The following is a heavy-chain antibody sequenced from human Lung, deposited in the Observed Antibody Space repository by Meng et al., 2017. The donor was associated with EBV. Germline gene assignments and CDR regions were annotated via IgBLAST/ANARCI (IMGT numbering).Heavy chain of an antibody. CDR2: INTNTGKP. D-gene: IGHD6-25*01. V-gene: IGHV7-4-1*02. Sequence: QVQLVQSGFELKKPGASVRISCKASGYTFTTYGMNWVRQAPGQGLEWMGWINTNTGKPTYAQGLTGRFVFSLDTSVSTAYLQISSLKAEDTAVYYCARDSEAADYWSQGTLVTVSS. CDR1: GYTFTTYG. J-gene: IGHJ4*02. CDR3: ARDSEAADY.